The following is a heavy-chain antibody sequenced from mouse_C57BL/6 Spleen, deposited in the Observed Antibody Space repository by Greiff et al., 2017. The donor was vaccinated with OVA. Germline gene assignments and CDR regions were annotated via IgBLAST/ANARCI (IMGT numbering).Heavy chain of an antibody. CDR2: ISSGGDYI. V-gene: IGHV5-9-1*02. J-gene: IGHJ1*03. CDR3: TRDESSYWYFDV. CDR1: GFTFSSSA. Sequence: EVMLVESGEGLVKPGGSLKLSCAASGFTFSSSAMSWVRQTPEKRLEWVAYISSGGDYIYYADTVKGRFTISRDNARNTLYLQMSSLKSEDTAMYYCTRDESSYWYFDVWGTGTTVTVSS.